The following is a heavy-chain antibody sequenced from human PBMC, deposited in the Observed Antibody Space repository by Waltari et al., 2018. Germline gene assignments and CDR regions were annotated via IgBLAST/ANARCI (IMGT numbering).Heavy chain of an antibody. CDR1: GFTFSSYS. D-gene: IGHD5-12*01. CDR3: ARVEMATGGAFDI. CDR2: ISSSSSYI. Sequence: EVQLVESGGGLVKPGGSLRLSCAASGFTFSSYSMNWVRQAPGKGLEWVSSISSSSSYIYYADSVKGRFTISRDNAKNSLYLQMNSLRAEDTAVYYCARVEMATGGAFDIWGQGTMVTVSS. V-gene: IGHV3-21*01. J-gene: IGHJ3*02.